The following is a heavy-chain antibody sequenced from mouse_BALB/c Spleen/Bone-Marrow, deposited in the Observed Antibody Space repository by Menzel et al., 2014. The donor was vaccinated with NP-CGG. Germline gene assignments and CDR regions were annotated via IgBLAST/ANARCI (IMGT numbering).Heavy chain of an antibody. Sequence: VKLMESGPDLVQPSQSLSITCTVSGFSLTSYGVHWVRQSPGKGLEWLGVIWSGGSTDYNAAFISRLSISKDNSKSQVFFKMNSLQANDTAIYYCARMRYYGDYYAMDYLGQATSVTVSS. J-gene: IGHJ4*01. CDR1: GFSLTSYG. V-gene: IGHV2-2*02. D-gene: IGHD2-13*01. CDR2: IWSGGST. CDR3: ARMRYYGDYYAMDY.